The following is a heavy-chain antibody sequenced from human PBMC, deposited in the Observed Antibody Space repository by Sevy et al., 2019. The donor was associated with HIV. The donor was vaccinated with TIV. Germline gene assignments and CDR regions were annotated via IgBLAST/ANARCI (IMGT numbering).Heavy chain of an antibody. V-gene: IGHV3-48*01. CDR3: ARLSGYSSSWSYFDY. J-gene: IGHJ4*02. CDR1: GFTLSSYS. Sequence: GGSLRLSCAASGFTLSSYSMNWVRQAPGKGLEWVSYISCSTIYYADSVKGRFTISRDNAKNSLYLQMNSLRAEDTAVYYCARLSGYSSSWSYFDYWGQGSLVTVSS. D-gene: IGHD6-13*01. CDR2: ISCSTI.